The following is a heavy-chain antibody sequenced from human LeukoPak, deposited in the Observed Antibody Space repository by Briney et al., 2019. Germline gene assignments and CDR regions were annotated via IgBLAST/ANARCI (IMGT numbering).Heavy chain of an antibody. CDR1: GGSFSCYN. D-gene: IGHD5-18*01. V-gene: IGHV4-34*01. CDR2: INHSGST. J-gene: IGHJ4*02. Sequence: SETLSLTCAVYGGSFSCYNCSWIRQPPGKWLEWIGEINHSGSTNYNPSLKSRVTISVDTSKNQFSLKLSSVTAADTAVYYCARVGYSYGTSYCGQGTLVTVSS. CDR3: ARVGYSYGTSY.